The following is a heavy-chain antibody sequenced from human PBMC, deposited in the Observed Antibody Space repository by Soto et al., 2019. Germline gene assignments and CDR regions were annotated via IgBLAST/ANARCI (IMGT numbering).Heavy chain of an antibody. CDR2: INHSGST. CDR3: ARSELLVYAINWFDP. J-gene: IGHJ5*02. CDR1: GGSFSGYY. V-gene: IGHV4-34*01. D-gene: IGHD2-8*01. Sequence: PSETLSLTCAVYGGSFSGYYWSWIRQPPGKGLEWIGEINHSGSTNYNPSLKSRVTISVDTSKNQFSLKLSSVTAADTAVYYCARSELLVYAINWFDPWGQGTLVTVSS.